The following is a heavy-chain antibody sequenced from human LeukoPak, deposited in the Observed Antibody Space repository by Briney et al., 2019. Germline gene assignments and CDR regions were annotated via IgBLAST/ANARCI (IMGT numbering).Heavy chain of an antibody. CDR1: GGTFSSYA. CDR2: NIPIFGTA. V-gene: IGHV1-69*13. J-gene: IGHJ3*02. Sequence: SVKVSCKASGGTFSSYAISWVRQAPGQGLERMGGNIPIFGTANYAQKFQGRVTITADESTSTAYMELSSLRSEDTAVYYCARDGPPDIVVVPAAMLDAFDIWGQGTMVTVSS. CDR3: ARDGPPDIVVVPAAMLDAFDI. D-gene: IGHD2-2*01.